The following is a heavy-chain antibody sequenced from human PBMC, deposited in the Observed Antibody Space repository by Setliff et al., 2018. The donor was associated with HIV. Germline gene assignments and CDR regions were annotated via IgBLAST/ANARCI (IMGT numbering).Heavy chain of an antibody. CDR1: AVSIGGYS. CDR2: IYSTDTT. J-gene: IGHJ4*02. Sequence: SETLSLTCTVSAVSIGGYSWSWIRQSPGKGLEWIGSIYSTDTTNHNPSLESRVTISVDKSKNQFSLKLNSVTAADTAVYYCVTTDYFYGRNNFEYWGQGALVTVSS. V-gene: IGHV4-4*09. D-gene: IGHD3-10*01. CDR3: VTTDYFYGRNNFEY.